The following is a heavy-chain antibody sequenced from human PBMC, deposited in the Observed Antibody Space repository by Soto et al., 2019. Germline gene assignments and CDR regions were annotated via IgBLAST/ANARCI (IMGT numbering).Heavy chain of an antibody. CDR3: ARTLVVPAAPVYYYYYMDV. CDR1: GFSLSTSGMC. J-gene: IGHJ6*03. V-gene: IGHV2-70*11. CDR2: IDWDDDK. D-gene: IGHD2-2*01. Sequence: SGPTLVNPTQTLTLTCTFSGFSLSTSGMCVSWIRQPPGKALEWLARIDWDDDKYYSTSLKTRLTISKDASKNQVVLTMTNMDPVDTATYYCARTLVVPAAPVYYYYYMDVWGKGTTVTVSS.